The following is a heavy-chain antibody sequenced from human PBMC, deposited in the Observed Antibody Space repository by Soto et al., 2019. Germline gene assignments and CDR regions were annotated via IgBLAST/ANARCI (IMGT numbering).Heavy chain of an antibody. D-gene: IGHD6-13*01. J-gene: IGHJ4*02. CDR1: GFTFSGSA. CDR2: IRSKANSYAT. V-gene: IGHV3-73*01. CDR3: TTDPAVAGTIKGEGY. Sequence: GGSLRLSCAASGFTFSGSAMHWVRQASGKGLEWVGRIRSKANSYATAYAASVKGRFTISRDDSKNTAYLQMNSLKTEDTAVYYCTTDPAVAGTIKGEGYWGQGTLVTVSS.